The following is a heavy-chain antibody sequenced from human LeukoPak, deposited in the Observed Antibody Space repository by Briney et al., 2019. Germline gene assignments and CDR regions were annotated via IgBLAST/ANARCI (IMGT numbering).Heavy chain of an antibody. Sequence: GGSLRLSCTASGFTFNTYSMNWVRQAPGKGLEWISFISSDSNYVHYADSVKGRFTISRDNAKNSLYLQMNSLTTEDAAVYYCARDLRLIPYWGQGTLVTVSS. CDR2: ISSDSNYV. V-gene: IGHV3-21*01. CDR1: GFTFNTYS. CDR3: ARDLRLIPY. J-gene: IGHJ4*02. D-gene: IGHD5/OR15-5a*01.